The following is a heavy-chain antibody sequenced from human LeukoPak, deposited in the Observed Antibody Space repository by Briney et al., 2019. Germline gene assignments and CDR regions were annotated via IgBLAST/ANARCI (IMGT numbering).Heavy chain of an antibody. CDR1: GGSISSYY. CDR3: ARTGDRSSWDY. CDR2: IYYSGST. Sequence: SETLSLTCTVSGGSISSYYWSWLRQPPGKGLEWIGNIYYSGSTNYNPSLKSRVTISVDTSKNQFSLKLSSVTAADTAVYYCARTGDRSSWDYWGQGTLVTVSS. J-gene: IGHJ4*02. V-gene: IGHV4-59*01. D-gene: IGHD6-13*01.